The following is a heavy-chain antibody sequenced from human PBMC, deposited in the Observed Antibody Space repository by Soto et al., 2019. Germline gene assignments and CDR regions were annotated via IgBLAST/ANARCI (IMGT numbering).Heavy chain of an antibody. J-gene: IGHJ6*02. CDR3: ARGPPKRTVFGVVIIYGMDV. CDR1: GGSISSGGYY. D-gene: IGHD3-3*01. Sequence: SETLSLTCTVSGGSISSGGYYWSWIRQHPGKGLEWIGYIYYSGSTYYNPSLKSRVTISVDTSKNQFSLKLSSVTAADTAVYYCARGPPKRTVFGVVIIYGMDVWGQGTTVTVSS. CDR2: IYYSGST. V-gene: IGHV4-31*03.